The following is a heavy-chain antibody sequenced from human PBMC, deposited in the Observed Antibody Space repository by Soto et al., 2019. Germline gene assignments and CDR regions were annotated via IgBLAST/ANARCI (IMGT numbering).Heavy chain of an antibody. Sequence: EVQLVESGGGLVQPGGSLRLSCAASGFTFSDYWMHWVRQAPGKGLEWVSRIKRDGSTTNYADSVKGRFTISRDNAKNTLYLEMNSLRVEDTAGYYCARGAINYYYGDVWGKGTTVTVSS. CDR3: ARGAINYYYGDV. V-gene: IGHV3-74*01. CDR1: GFTFSDYW. J-gene: IGHJ6*03. CDR2: IKRDGSTT.